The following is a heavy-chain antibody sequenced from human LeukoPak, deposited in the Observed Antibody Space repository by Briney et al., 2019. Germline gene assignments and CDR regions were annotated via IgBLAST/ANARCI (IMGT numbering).Heavy chain of an antibody. Sequence: SETLSLTCTVSGGSICSGGYYWSWIRQHPGKGLEWIGYIYYSGSTYYNPSLKSRVTISVDTSKNQFSLKLSSVTAADTAVYYCARDGNSRGDFDYWGQGTLVTVSS. D-gene: IGHD4-23*01. CDR3: ARDGNSRGDFDY. V-gene: IGHV4-31*03. CDR2: IYYSGST. J-gene: IGHJ4*02. CDR1: GGSICSGGYY.